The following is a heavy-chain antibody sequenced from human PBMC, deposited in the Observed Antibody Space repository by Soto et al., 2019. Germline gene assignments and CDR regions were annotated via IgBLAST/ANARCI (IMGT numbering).Heavy chain of an antibody. CDR1: GFTFGDYS. J-gene: IGHJ3*02. V-gene: IGHV3-49*03. D-gene: IGHD3-10*01. Sequence: EGQLVESGGGLVQPGRSLRLSCTPSGFTFGDYSMSWFRQAPGKGLEWVGFIRYKAYGGTTEYAASVKGRFTISRDVSKSIAYLQMNSLKTEDTAVYYCASRNGPGEADAFDIWGQGTMVTVSS. CDR3: ASRNGPGEADAFDI. CDR2: IRYKAYGGTT.